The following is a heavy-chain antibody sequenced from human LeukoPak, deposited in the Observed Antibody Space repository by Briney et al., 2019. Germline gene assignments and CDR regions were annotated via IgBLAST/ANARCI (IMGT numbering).Heavy chain of an antibody. CDR2: ISGSGGST. Sequence: QAGGSLRLSCAASGFTFSSYAMSWVRQAPGKGLEWVSAISGSGGSTYYADSVKGRFTISRDNSKNTLYLQMNSLRAEDTAVYYCARDGDDTSGYFSPFDYWGQGTLVTVSS. V-gene: IGHV3-23*01. J-gene: IGHJ4*02. CDR1: GFTFSSYA. D-gene: IGHD3-22*01. CDR3: ARDGDDTSGYFSPFDY.